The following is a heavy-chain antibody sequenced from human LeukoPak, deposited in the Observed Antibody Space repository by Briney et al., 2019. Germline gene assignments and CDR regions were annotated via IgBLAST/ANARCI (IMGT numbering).Heavy chain of an antibody. CDR1: GGSISSYY. CDR3: ARLKAVAGDFLYYYYYYGMDV. CDR2: IYYSGST. V-gene: IGHV4-59*12. J-gene: IGHJ6*02. D-gene: IGHD6-19*01. Sequence: SETLSLTCTVSGGSISSYYWSWIRQPPGKGLEWIGYIYYSGSTNYNPSLRSRVTMSVDRSANQFSLNLSSVTAADTAVYYCARLKAVAGDFLYYYYYYGMDVWGQGTTVTVSS.